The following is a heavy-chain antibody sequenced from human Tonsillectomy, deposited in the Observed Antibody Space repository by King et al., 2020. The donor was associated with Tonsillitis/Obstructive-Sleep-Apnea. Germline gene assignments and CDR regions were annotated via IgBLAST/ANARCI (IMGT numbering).Heavy chain of an antibody. D-gene: IGHD2-15*01. V-gene: IGHV3-7*01. CDR2: INRDGTEK. CDR1: GFTFSSYW. J-gene: IGHJ3*02. Sequence: VQLVESGGGLVQPGGSLRLSCAASGFTFSSYWMTWVRQAPGKGLEWVANINRDGTEKHYVDSLKGRFTVSRENAKNSLYLQVNSLRAEDTAIYYCARVPFYHCSSGSCYAAFDIWGQGTMVTVSS. CDR3: ARVPFYHCSSGSCYAAFDI.